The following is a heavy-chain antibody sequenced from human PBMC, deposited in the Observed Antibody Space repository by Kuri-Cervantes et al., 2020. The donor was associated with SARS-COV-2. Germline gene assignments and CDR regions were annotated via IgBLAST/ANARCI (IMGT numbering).Heavy chain of an antibody. V-gene: IGHV4-39*01. J-gene: IGHJ4*02. Sequence: SETLSLTCTVSGGSISSSSYYWGWIRQPSGKGLEWIGSIYYSGSTYYNPSLKSRVTISVDTSKNQFSLKLSSVTAADTAVYYCARGPDEGYYFDYWGQGTLVTVSS. CDR3: ARGPDEGYYFDY. CDR2: IYYSGST. CDR1: GGSISSSSYY.